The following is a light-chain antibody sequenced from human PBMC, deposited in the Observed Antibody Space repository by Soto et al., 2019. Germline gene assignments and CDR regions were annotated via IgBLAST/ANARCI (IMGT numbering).Light chain of an antibody. Sequence: DIQMTQSPSTLSASVGDRVTITCRASQSICNWLAWYQQKPGTAPKLLIYKTSKLDSGVTSRFSGSGSGTEFSLTISSLPPDDFATYYCQQYKSFSLTFGGGTRVEVK. J-gene: IGKJ4*01. V-gene: IGKV1-5*03. CDR3: QQYKSFSLT. CDR2: KTS. CDR1: QSICNW.